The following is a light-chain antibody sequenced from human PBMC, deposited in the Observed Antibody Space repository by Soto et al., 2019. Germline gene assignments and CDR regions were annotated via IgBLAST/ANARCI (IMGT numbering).Light chain of an antibody. Sequence: DIQMTQSPSSLSASVGDRVTITCRASQSISSYLNWYQQKPGKAPKLLISAASTLESGVPGRFSGSGSGTDFTLIISRLQPEDFATYFCQQGDSFPFTFGGGTKVEMK. CDR3: QQGDSFPFT. CDR2: AAS. J-gene: IGKJ4*01. V-gene: IGKV1-39*01. CDR1: QSISSY.